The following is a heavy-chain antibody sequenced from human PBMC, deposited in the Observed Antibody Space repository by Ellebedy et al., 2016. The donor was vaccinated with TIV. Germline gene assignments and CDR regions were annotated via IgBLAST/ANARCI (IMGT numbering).Heavy chain of an antibody. J-gene: IGHJ5*02. D-gene: IGHD4-17*01. CDR1: GFNFRSYW. CDR2: IRQEGDEI. Sequence: GESLKISCAASGFNFRSYWMTWVRQAPGKGLEWVAKIRQEGDEIYYVESVKGRFTISRDNAKNSLLLQMNSLRVEDTAVYYCARRASYGDYAVQVNPWFEPWGQGTLVTVSS. V-gene: IGHV3-7*01. CDR3: ARRASYGDYAVQVNPWFEP.